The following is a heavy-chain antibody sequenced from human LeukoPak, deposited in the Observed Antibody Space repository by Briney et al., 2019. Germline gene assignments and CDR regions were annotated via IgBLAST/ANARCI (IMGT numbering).Heavy chain of an antibody. CDR2: IYSGGST. CDR3: AKDWDRSGWYGKFDY. J-gene: IGHJ4*02. CDR1: GFTVSSNY. Sequence: PGGSLRLSCAASGFTVSSNYMSWVRQAPGKGLEWVPVIYSGGSTYYADSVKGRFTISRDNSQNTLYLQMNSLRAGDTAVYYCAKDWDRSGWYGKFDYWGQGTLVTVSS. D-gene: IGHD6-19*01. V-gene: IGHV3-53*01.